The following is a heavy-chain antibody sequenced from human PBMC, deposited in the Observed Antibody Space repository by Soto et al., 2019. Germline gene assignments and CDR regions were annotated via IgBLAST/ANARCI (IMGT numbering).Heavy chain of an antibody. CDR1: GFTFSSYA. V-gene: IGHV3-23*01. CDR2: ISGSGGSK. Sequence: GGSLRLSCAASGFTFSSYAMSWVRQAPGKGLEWVAAISGSGGSKYYADSVKGRFTISRDNSKNTLYLQMNSLRAEDTAVYYCARDRVYTALLDVWGQGTTVTVSS. CDR3: ARDRVYTALLDV. D-gene: IGHD2-8*01. J-gene: IGHJ6*02.